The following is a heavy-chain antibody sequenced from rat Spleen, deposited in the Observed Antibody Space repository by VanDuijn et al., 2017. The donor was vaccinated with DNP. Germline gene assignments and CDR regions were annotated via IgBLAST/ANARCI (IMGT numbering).Heavy chain of an antibody. D-gene: IGHD1-4*01. CDR2: VSPSGGST. CDR1: GFTFSDYG. CDR3: AGRPPPTRGPFDY. J-gene: IGHJ2*01. V-gene: IGHV5-19*01. Sequence: EVQLVESGGGLVQPGRSLKLACAASGFTFSDYGMHWIRQAPTEGLEWVASVSPSGGSTYYRDSVKGRVTISRDNAKSTLYLQMDSLRSEDTATYYCAGRPPPTRGPFDYWGQGVTVTVSS.